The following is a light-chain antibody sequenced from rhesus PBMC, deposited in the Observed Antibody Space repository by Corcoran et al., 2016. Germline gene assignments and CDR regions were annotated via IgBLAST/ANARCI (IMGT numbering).Light chain of an antibody. CDR3: QQYYSSPLT. J-gene: IGKJ4*01. V-gene: IGKV4-1*01. Sequence: DIVMTQSPDSLAVSLGERVTINCKSSQSLLYSSNNKNYLAWYQQKPGQAPTLLIYWESTLESGVPNRFSGSGWGKDFTLPISGLKAEDVAVYYCQQYYSSPLTFGGGTKVEIK. CDR1: QSLLYSSNNKNY. CDR2: WES.